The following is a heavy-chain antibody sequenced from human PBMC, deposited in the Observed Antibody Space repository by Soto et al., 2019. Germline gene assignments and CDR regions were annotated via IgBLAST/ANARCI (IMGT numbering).Heavy chain of an antibody. Sequence: GESLKISCNASEYNFTSNWIAWVRQMPGKGLEWMGIIYPGDSDTRYSPSFQGQVTISADKSISTAFLQWSSLKASDTAMYYCARQEQLAAFDYWGQGTLVTVSS. CDR2: IYPGDSDT. V-gene: IGHV5-51*01. D-gene: IGHD6-6*01. J-gene: IGHJ4*02. CDR1: EYNFTSNW. CDR3: ARQEQLAAFDY.